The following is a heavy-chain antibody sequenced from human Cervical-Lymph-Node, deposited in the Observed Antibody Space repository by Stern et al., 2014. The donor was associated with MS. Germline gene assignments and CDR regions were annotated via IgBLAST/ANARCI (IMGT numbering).Heavy chain of an antibody. Sequence: VQLVESGGGLVQPGGSLRLSCAASGITLSSYWMHWVRQAPGKGLVWVSRINRDGSSTSYADSVKGRFTISRDNAKNTLYLQMNSLRAEDTAAYYCARSVGSSSDYFDYWGQGTLVTVSS. CDR3: ARSVGSSSDYFDY. CDR1: GITLSSYW. D-gene: IGHD6-6*01. CDR2: INRDGSST. V-gene: IGHV3-74*02. J-gene: IGHJ4*02.